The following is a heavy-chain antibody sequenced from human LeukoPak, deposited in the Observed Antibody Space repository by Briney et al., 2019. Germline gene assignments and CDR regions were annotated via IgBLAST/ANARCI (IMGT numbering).Heavy chain of an antibody. CDR1: GGSFSGYY. CDR3: ARGVYSGSYSP. CDR2: INHSGST. J-gene: IGHJ5*02. Sequence: SETLSLTCAVYGGSFSGYYWSWIRQPPGKGLEWIGEINHSGSTNYNPSLKSRVTISVDTSKNQFSLKLSSVTAADTAVYYCARGVYSGSYSPWGRGTLVTVSS. D-gene: IGHD1-26*01. V-gene: IGHV4-34*01.